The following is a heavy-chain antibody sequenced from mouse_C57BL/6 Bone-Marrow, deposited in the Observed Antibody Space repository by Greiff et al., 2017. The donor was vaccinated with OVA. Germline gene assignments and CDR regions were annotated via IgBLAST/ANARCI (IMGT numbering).Heavy chain of an antibody. V-gene: IGHV1-15*01. CDR3: TRYLDYFDY. J-gene: IGHJ2*01. CDR1: GYTFTDYE. CDR2: IDPETGGT. D-gene: IGHD5-1*01. Sequence: QVQLQQSGAELVRPGASVTLSCKASGYTFTDYEMHWVKQTPVHGLEWIGAIDPETGGTAYNQKFKGKAILTADKSSSTAYMELRSLTSEDSAVYYCTRYLDYFDYGGQGTTLTVSS.